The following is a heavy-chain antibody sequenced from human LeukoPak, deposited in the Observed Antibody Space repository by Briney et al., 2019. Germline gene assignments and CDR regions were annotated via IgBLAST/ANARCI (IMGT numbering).Heavy chain of an antibody. J-gene: IGHJ4*02. CDR2: IYPGDSDT. V-gene: IGHV5-51*01. D-gene: IGHD6-13*01. CDR3: ARRVAAAGKIFDY. CDR1: GYSFTSYW. Sequence: GESLKISCKGSGYSFTSYWIGWVRQMPGKGLEWMGIIYPGDSDTRYSPSFQGQVTISADKSISTAYPQWSSLKASDTAMYYCARRVAAAGKIFDYWGQGTLVTVSS.